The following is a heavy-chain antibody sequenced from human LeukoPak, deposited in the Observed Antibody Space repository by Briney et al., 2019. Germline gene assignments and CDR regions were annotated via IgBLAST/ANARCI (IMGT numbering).Heavy chain of an antibody. J-gene: IGHJ4*02. D-gene: IGHD2-2*01. Sequence: ASVKVSCKASGYTFTSYGISWVRQAPGQGLEWMGIINPSGGSTSYAQKFQGRVTMTRDTSTSTVYMELSSLRSEDTAVYYCARPAHSRTWGTYEFDYWGQGTLVTVSS. V-gene: IGHV1-46*01. CDR3: ARPAHSRTWGTYEFDY. CDR2: INPSGGST. CDR1: GYTFTSYG.